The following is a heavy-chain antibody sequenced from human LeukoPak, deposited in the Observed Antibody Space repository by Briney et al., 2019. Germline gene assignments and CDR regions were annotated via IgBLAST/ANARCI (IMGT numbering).Heavy chain of an antibody. J-gene: IGHJ4*02. D-gene: IGHD2-21*02. CDR3: ARAYCVGDCTVLHIYFDN. CDR2: IHYSEST. CDR1: GGSISSSNYY. V-gene: IGHV4-39*07. Sequence: RTSETLSLTCTVSGGSISSSNYYWGWIRQPPGKGLEWIANIHYSESTYYNPSLKSRIAISLDTSKNHFSLKLSSVTVADTAVYYCARAYCVGDCTVLHIYFDNWGQGTLVTVSS.